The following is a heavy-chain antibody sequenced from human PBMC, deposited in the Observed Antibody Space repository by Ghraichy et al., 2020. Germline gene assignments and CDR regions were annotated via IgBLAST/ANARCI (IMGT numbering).Heavy chain of an antibody. CDR3: ARETCTGGVCHRTFDY. Sequence: GGSLRLSCAASGFTFSTYAMHWVRQAPGKGLEWVAVISYDGINKYYADSVKGRFTISRDNSKNTLYLQMNSLRAEDTAVYYCARETCTGGVCHRTFDYWGQGTLVTVSS. J-gene: IGHJ4*02. CDR1: GFTFSTYA. CDR2: ISYDGINK. V-gene: IGHV3-30*01. D-gene: IGHD2-8*02.